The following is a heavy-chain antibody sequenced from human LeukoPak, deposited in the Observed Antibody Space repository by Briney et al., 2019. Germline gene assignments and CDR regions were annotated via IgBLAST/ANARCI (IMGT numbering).Heavy chain of an antibody. CDR1: GGSISNY. CDR2: IYYTGTT. J-gene: IGHJ6*02. CDR3: AREDPQTTVPEGMDV. V-gene: IGHV4-59*01. Sequence: SETLSLTCSVSGGSISNYWSWIRQLPGKGLEWSGYIYYTGTTNYNPSLRSRVTISVDTSRNQFSLRLSSVTAADTAVYYCAREDPQTTVPEGMDVWGHGTTVIVSS. D-gene: IGHD4-17*01.